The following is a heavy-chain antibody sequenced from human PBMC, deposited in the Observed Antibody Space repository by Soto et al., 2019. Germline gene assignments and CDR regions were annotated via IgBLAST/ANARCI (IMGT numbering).Heavy chain of an antibody. CDR2: ITGGGGDT. V-gene: IGHV3-23*01. D-gene: IGHD3-22*01. CDR3: AKGSADSRPYYFDY. CDR1: GFTFRNYA. J-gene: IGHJ4*02. Sequence: EAQLLESGGGLVQPGGSLRLSCAASGFTFRNYAMSWVRQAPAKGLEWFSAITGGGGDTYYADSVQGRFTISRDNSNNMLYLQMNSLRADDTAVYYCAKGSADSRPYYFDYWGQGTLVTVSS.